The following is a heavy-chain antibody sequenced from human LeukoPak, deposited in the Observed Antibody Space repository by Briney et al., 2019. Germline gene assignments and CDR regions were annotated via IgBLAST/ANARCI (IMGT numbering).Heavy chain of an antibody. J-gene: IGHJ4*02. V-gene: IGHV4-4*07. CDR2: IYTSGST. D-gene: IGHD3-10*01. Sequence: SETLSLTCTVSGGSISSYYWSWIRQPAGKGLEWIGRIYTSGSTNYDPSLKSRVTMSVDTSKNQFSLKLSSVTAADTAVYYCARLLWFGELSGGFDYWGQGTLVTVSS. CDR3: ARLLWFGELSGGFDY. CDR1: GGSISSYY.